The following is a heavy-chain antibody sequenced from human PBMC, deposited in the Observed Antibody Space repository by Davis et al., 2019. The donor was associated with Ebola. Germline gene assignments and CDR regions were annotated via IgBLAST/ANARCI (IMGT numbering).Heavy chain of an antibody. D-gene: IGHD2-2*01. V-gene: IGHV3-21*01. Sequence: GESLKISCAASGFTFSTYVMNWVRQAPGKGLEWVSSISSGSSSLYYADSVKGRFTISRDNAKNSLYLQMDSLRAEDTAVYYCARDIGDIVVVPAAFDYWGQGTLVTVSS. J-gene: IGHJ4*02. CDR2: ISSGSSSL. CDR3: ARDIGDIVVVPAAFDY. CDR1: GFTFSTYV.